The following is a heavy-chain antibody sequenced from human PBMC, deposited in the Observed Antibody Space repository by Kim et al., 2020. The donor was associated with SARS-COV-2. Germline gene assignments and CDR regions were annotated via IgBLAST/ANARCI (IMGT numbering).Heavy chain of an antibody. Sequence: GESLKISCRGSGYRFTTYWIGWVRQMPGKGLEWMGIIYPGDSKTKYSPSFQGQVTISADKSTSTAYLQWSSLKASDTAMYYCARVGDYGSGSSTYGLDVWGQGTTGTVSS. CDR3: ARVGDYGSGSSTYGLDV. D-gene: IGHD3-10*01. CDR1: GYRFTTYW. V-gene: IGHV5-51*01. CDR2: IYPGDSKT. J-gene: IGHJ6*02.